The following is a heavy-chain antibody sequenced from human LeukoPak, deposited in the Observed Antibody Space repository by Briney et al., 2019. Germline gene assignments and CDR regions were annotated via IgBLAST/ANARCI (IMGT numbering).Heavy chain of an antibody. CDR1: GYTFTSYG. J-gene: IGHJ5*02. CDR2: ISAYNGST. D-gene: IGHD2-2*01. V-gene: IGHV1-18*01. CDR3: ARVRSDIVVVPAAIRNWFDP. Sequence: ASVKVSCKASGYTFTSYGISWVRQAPGQGLEWMGWISAYNGSTNYAQKLQGRVTMTTDTSTSTAYMELRSLISDATAVYYCARVRSDIVVVPAAIRNWFDPWGQGTLVTVSS.